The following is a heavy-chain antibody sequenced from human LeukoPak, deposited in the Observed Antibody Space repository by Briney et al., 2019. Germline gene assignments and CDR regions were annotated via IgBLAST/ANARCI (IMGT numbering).Heavy chain of an antibody. V-gene: IGHV1-18*01. CDR1: AYTFTSCG. CDR2: ISAYNGKT. D-gene: IGHD3-22*01. Sequence: GASVKVSCKSSAYTFTSCGISWVRQAPGQGLEWMGWISAYNGKTNYAQKFQGRGTMTTDTSTSTAYMELRSLRSDDTAVYYCARAYYYDSSGYQDDFDYWGQGTLVTVSS. J-gene: IGHJ4*02. CDR3: ARAYYYDSSGYQDDFDY.